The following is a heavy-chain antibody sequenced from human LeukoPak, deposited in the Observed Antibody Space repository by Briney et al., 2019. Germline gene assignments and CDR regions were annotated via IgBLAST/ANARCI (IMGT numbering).Heavy chain of an antibody. Sequence: SETLSLTCTVSGGSISSGGCYWSCIRQHPGKGLEWIGYIYYSGSTYYNPSLKSRVTISVDTSKNQFSLKLSSVTAADTAVYYCARVSYRYSYYFDCWGQGTLVTLSS. J-gene: IGHJ4*02. CDR3: ARVSYRYSYYFDC. CDR1: GGSISSGGCY. V-gene: IGHV4-31*03. D-gene: IGHD2-15*01. CDR2: IYYSGST.